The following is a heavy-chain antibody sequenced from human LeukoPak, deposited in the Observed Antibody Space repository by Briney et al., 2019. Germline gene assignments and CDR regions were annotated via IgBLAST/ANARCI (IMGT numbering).Heavy chain of an antibody. D-gene: IGHD1-7*01. J-gene: IGHJ4*02. CDR1: GYTFTSYG. CDR2: ISAYNGNT. CDR3: ARSLGGNWNSPMGL. V-gene: IGHV1-18*01. Sequence: ASVKVSCKASGYTFTSYGISWVRQAPGQGLEWMGWISAYNGNTNYAQKLQGRVTMTTDTSTSTAYMELRSLRSDDTAVYYCARSLGGNWNSPMGLWGQGTLVTVSS.